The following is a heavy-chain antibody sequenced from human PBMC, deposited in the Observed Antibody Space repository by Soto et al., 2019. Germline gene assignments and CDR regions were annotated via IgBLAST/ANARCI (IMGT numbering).Heavy chain of an antibody. CDR1: GFTFSSYS. CDR2: ISSSSSTI. Sequence: GGSLRLSCAASGFTFSSYSMNWVRQAPGKGLEWVSYISSSSSTIYYADSVKGRFTISRDNTKNSLYLQMNSLRAEDTAVYYCARDSRITMVRGVRKFDYWGQGTLVTVSS. J-gene: IGHJ4*02. V-gene: IGHV3-48*01. CDR3: ARDSRITMVRGVRKFDY. D-gene: IGHD3-10*01.